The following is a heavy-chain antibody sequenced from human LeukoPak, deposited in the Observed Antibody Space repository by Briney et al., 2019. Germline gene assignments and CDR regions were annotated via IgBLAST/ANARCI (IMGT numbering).Heavy chain of an antibody. D-gene: IGHD5-12*01. CDR1: GFTFSSYA. CDR3: AKGGRGYSGYDSYYFDY. V-gene: IGHV3-23*01. CDR2: ISGSGGST. J-gene: IGHJ4*02. Sequence: GGSLRLSCAASGFTFSSYAMSWVRQAPGKGLEWVSAISGSGGSTYYADSVKGRFTISRDISKNTLYLQMNSLRAEDTAVYYCAKGGRGYSGYDSYYFDYWGQGTLVTVSS.